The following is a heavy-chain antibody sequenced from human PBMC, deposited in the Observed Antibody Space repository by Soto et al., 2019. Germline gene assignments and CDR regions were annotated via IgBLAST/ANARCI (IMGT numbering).Heavy chain of an antibody. J-gene: IGHJ6*02. CDR2: INPNSGGT. D-gene: IGHD2-2*02. V-gene: IGHV1-2*02. Sequence: QEQLVQSGAEVKKPGASVKVSCKASGYTFSGYYIHWLRQAPGQGLEWMGWINPNSGGTNYAQKFHGRVTVTRDTPTSTAYMELSRLTSDDTAVYYCARSLTEGYCTITGCYTRPLYGMDVWGQGTTVTVSS. CDR3: ARSLTEGYCTITGCYTRPLYGMDV. CDR1: GYTFSGYY.